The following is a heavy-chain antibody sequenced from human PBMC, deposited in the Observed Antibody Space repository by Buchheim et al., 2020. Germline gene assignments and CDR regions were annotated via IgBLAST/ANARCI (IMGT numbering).Heavy chain of an antibody. CDR2: IYYSGNT. V-gene: IGHV4-39*01. D-gene: IGHD5-24*01. Sequence: QLQLQESGPGLVKPSETLSLTCTVSGGSISRSGYYWGWVRQPPGKGLEWIGNIYYSGNTYYNPSLKSRVTISVDTSRDQLPLDLNYVTAADTAVYYCASRDGLDWFDSWGQGTL. CDR3: ASRDGLDWFDS. CDR1: GGSISRSGYY. J-gene: IGHJ5*01.